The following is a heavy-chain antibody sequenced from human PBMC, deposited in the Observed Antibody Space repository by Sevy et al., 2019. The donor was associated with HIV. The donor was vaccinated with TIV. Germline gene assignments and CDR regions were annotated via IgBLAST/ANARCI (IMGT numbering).Heavy chain of an antibody. D-gene: IGHD3-16*01. CDR3: GGDRGVFGGGGGLDV. J-gene: IGHJ6*02. V-gene: IGHV1-2*02. Sequence: ASVKVSCKASESTFTAYYIHWLRQAPGQGLEWMGWINPNSDDTNYAQKFQGRVSMAADTSISTAYMDLSRLRFDDTGVYFWGGDRGVFGGGGGLDVWGQGTTVTVSS. CDR2: INPNSDDT. CDR1: ESTFTAYY.